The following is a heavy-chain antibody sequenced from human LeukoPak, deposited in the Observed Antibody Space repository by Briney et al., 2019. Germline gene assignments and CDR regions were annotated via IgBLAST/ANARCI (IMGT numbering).Heavy chain of an antibody. Sequence: ASVKVSCKAFGYNFISYYINWVRQAPGQGLEWMGIINPIGGRTSYAQKFQDRVTMTRDTSTSAVYMELSSLKSEDTAVYYCAREDVVLVDAVRYYYYGLDVWGQGTTVTVSS. J-gene: IGHJ6*02. CDR3: AREDVVLVDAVRYYYYGLDV. CDR2: INPIGGRT. D-gene: IGHD2-8*01. CDR1: GYNFISYY. V-gene: IGHV1-46*01.